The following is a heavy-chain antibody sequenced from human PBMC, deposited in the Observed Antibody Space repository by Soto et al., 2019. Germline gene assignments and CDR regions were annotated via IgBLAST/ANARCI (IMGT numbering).Heavy chain of an antibody. V-gene: IGHV3-23*01. Sequence: GGSLRLSCAVSAFTFSSYAMSWVRQAPGKGLEWVSAVSGSGDSTYYADSVKGRFTISRDNSKNTLYLQMNRPRAEDTAVYYCAKGRASDCPGDTQDYWGQGALVTVSS. CDR1: AFTFSSYA. J-gene: IGHJ4*02. CDR2: VSGSGDST. D-gene: IGHD2-21*02. CDR3: AKGRASDCPGDTQDY.